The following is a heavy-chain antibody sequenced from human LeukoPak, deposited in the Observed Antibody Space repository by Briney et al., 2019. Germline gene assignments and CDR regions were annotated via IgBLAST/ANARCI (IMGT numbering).Heavy chain of an antibody. V-gene: IGHV3-21*01. CDR2: IDYDSSHI. CDR1: GFTCSNSA. CDR3: ARDPLRYLRVGHYDY. D-gene: IGHD3-9*01. J-gene: IGHJ4*02. Sequence: GGSLRLSCAASGFTCSNSAMNCVRQVPGKGLEWVSSIDYDSSHIYYAASVRGRFTISRDNARNSVYLQMNSLRVEDTAVYYCARDPLRYLRVGHYDYWGQGTLVAVSS.